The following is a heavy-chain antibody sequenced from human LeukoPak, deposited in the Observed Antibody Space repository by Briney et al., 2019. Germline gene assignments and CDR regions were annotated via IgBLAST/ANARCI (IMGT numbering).Heavy chain of an antibody. V-gene: IGHV3-7*03. CDR2: IKQDGSEM. D-gene: IGHD2/OR15-2a*01. CDR3: ARDPGRIGFDY. CDR1: GFTFNNFS. J-gene: IGHJ4*02. Sequence: GGSLRLSSAGSGFTFNNFSMSWVHQAPGKGLEWVANIKQDGSEMYYVESVKGRFTISRDNAKNSLFLQMTSLRAEDTAVYYCARDPGRIGFDYWGQGTLVTVSS.